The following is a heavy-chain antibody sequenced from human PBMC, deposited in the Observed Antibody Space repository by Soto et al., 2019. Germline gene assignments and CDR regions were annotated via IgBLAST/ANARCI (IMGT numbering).Heavy chain of an antibody. CDR2: IYWDDDK. CDR3: IQSRCGGDCLQSYASYYYYGMDV. Sequence: QITLKESGPTLVKPTQTLTLTCTFSAFSLSTGGVGVGWIRQPPGKALEWLALIYWDDDKRYSPSLRSRLTNTQDTSKNQVVPTMTNLDPLDTATYYCIQSRCGGDCLQSYASYYYYGMDVWGQGTTVTVSS. V-gene: IGHV2-5*02. CDR1: AFSLSTGGVG. D-gene: IGHD2-21*02. J-gene: IGHJ6*02.